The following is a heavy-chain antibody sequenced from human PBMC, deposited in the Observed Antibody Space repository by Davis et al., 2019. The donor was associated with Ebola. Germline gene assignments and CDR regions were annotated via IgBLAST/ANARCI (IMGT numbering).Heavy chain of an antibody. V-gene: IGHV4-59*12. CDR2: IHYSGSP. J-gene: IGHJ6*02. CDR1: ARSISSYY. Sequence: SELLSPPCTLSARSISSYYWSWLRQPPGKGLEWIGYIHYSGSPNYNPSLKSRVTISVDTSKNQFSLQLSSVTPDDTAVYYCAREERGLFSSSQNISYYYYGLDVWGQGTTVTVSS. CDR3: AREERGLFSSSQNISYYYYGLDV. D-gene: IGHD6-13*01.